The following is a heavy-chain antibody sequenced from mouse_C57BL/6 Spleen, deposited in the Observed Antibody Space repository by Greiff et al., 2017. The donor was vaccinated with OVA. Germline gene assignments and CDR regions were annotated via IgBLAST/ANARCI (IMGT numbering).Heavy chain of an antibody. D-gene: IGHD6-1*01. Sequence: VKLQQPGAELVRPGTSVKLSCKASGYTFTSYWMHWVKQRPGQGLEWIGVIDPSDSYTNYNQKFKGKATLTVDTSSSTAYMQLSSLTSEDSAVYYCARKPHYPENYFDYWGQGTTLTVSS. CDR2: IDPSDSYT. CDR1: GYTFTSYW. V-gene: IGHV1-59*01. CDR3: ARKPHYPENYFDY. J-gene: IGHJ2*01.